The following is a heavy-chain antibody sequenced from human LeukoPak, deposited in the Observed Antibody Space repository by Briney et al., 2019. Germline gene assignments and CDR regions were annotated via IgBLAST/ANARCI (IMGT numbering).Heavy chain of an antibody. V-gene: IGHV4-39*01. CDR1: GGSISSSPYY. Sequence: PSETLSLTCTVSGGSISSSPYYWGWIRQPPGKGLEWIGSIFYSGLTYYTPSLKSRVTISVDTSKNQFSLRLRPVTASDTAVYYCARRYSSDWAIDYWGQGTLVTVSS. CDR3: ARRYSSDWAIDY. CDR2: IFYSGLT. J-gene: IGHJ4*02. D-gene: IGHD6-19*01.